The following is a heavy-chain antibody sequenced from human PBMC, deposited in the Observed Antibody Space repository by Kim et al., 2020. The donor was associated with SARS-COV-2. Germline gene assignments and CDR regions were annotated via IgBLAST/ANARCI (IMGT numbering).Heavy chain of an antibody. D-gene: IGHD4-17*01. CDR1: GYTLTELS. Sequence: ASVKVSCKVSGYTLTELSMHWVRQAPGKGLEWMGGFDPEDGETIYAQKFQGRVTMTEDTSTDTAYMELSSLRSEDTAVYYCARGTPSRSGTTYYYGMDVWGQGTTVTVSS. J-gene: IGHJ6*02. CDR3: ARGTPSRSGTTYYYGMDV. CDR2: FDPEDGET. V-gene: IGHV1-24*01.